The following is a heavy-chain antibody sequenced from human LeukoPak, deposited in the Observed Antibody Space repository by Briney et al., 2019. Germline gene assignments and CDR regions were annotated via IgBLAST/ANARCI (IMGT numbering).Heavy chain of an antibody. CDR1: GFTFSSYG. D-gene: IGHD2-2*01. V-gene: IGHV3-30*02. CDR3: AKGSSTSIDY. CDR2: IRYDGSNK. J-gene: IGHJ4*02. Sequence: GGSLRLSCAASGFTFSSYGMHWLRQAPGKGLEWVAFIRYDGSNKYYADSVKGRFTISRDNSKNTLYLQVNSLRAEDTAVYYCAKGSSTSIDYWGQGTLVTVSS.